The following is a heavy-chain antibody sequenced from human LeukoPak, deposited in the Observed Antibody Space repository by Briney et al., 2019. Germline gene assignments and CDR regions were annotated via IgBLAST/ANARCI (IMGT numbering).Heavy chain of an antibody. D-gene: IGHD2-2*01. CDR1: EFTFSSYA. CDR2: ISGSGGST. Sequence: GGSLRLSCAASEFTFSSYAMSWVRQAPGKGLEWVSAISGSGGSTYYADSVKGWFTISRDNSKNTLYLQMNSLRAEDTAVYYCAKSEYQLLSPFDYWGQGTLVTVSS. J-gene: IGHJ4*02. V-gene: IGHV3-23*01. CDR3: AKSEYQLLSPFDY.